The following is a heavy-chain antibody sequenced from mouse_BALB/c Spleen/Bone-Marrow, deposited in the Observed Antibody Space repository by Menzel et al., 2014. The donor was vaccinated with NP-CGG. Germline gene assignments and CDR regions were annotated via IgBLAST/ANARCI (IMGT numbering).Heavy chain of an antibody. CDR2: INPDSNTI. CDR1: GFDFSGFW. J-gene: IGHJ3*01. Sequence: EVKVVESGGGLVQPGGSLKLSCAASGFDFSGFWMGWVRQAPGKGLEWIGEINPDSNTINYTPSLKDRFIISRDNTKKTLYLKMSKVRSEDTALYYCGRRGEDGRFAYWGQGTLVKVSA. CDR3: GRRGEDGRFAY. V-gene: IGHV4-1*02. D-gene: IGHD2-13*01.